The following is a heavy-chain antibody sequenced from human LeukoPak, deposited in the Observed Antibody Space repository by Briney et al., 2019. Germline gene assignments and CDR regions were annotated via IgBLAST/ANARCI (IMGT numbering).Heavy chain of an antibody. CDR1: GFTFSNYT. D-gene: IGHD3-9*01. CDR3: ARGPTYYDILTGYTI. V-gene: IGHV3-30-3*01. CDR2: ISYDGSNK. J-gene: IGHJ4*02. Sequence: GGSLRLSCAASGFTFSNYTIHWVRQAPGKGLEWVAVISYDGSNKNCADSVKGRFTISRDNSKNTLYLQMNSLRTEDTAVYYCARGPTYYDILTGYTIWGQGTLVTVSS.